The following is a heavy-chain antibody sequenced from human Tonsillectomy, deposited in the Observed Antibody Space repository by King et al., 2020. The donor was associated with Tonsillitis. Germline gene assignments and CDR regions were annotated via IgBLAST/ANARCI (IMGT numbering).Heavy chain of an antibody. V-gene: IGHV4-59*01. Sequence: VQLQESGPGLVKPSETLSLTCTVSSGSISSYYWSWIRQPPGKGLEWIGYIYYSGSTNYNPSLKSRVTISVDTSKNQFSLKLRSVTAADTAVYYCARGGSGGYFDQPFDYWGQGTLVTVSS. CDR2: IYYSGST. CDR3: ARGGSGGYFDQPFDY. CDR1: SGSISSYY. J-gene: IGHJ4*02. D-gene: IGHD1-26*01.